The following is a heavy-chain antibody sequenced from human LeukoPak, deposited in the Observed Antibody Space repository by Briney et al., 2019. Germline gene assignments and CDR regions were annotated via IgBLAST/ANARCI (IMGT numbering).Heavy chain of an antibody. CDR1: RYTFTSYY. D-gene: IGHD6-6*01. CDR2: INPSGGST. CDR3: ARDYEYSSSSGYYYYYMDV. Sequence: ASVKVSCKASRYTFTSYYMHWVRQAPGQGLEWVGIINPSGGSTSYAQKFQGRVTMTRDTSTSTVYMELSSLRSEDTAVYYCARDYEYSSSSGYYYYYMDVWGKGTTVTVSS. J-gene: IGHJ6*03. V-gene: IGHV1-46*01.